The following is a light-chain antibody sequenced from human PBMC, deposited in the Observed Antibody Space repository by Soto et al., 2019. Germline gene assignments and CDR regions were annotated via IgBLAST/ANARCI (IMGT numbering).Light chain of an antibody. CDR1: NNDIGRFDF. J-gene: IGLJ2*01. Sequence: QSALTQPASLSGSPGQSITISCTGTNNDIGRFDFVSWYQQHPGNSPKLILYEVRDRPSGVSSRFSGSKSSNTASLTLSGLQAEDEAVYYCASLTLYDRLIFGGVTKVTVL. V-gene: IGLV2-14*01. CDR2: EVR. CDR3: ASLTLYDRLI.